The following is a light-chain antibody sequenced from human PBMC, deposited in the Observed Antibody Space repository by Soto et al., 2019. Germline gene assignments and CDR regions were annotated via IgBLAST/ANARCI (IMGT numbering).Light chain of an antibody. CDR3: QTWGTGFWV. V-gene: IGLV4-69*01. Sequence: QSVLTQSPSASASLGASVKLTCTLSSGHSSYAIAWHQQQPEKGPRFLMKLNSDGSHSKGDGIPDRFSGSSSGAERYLTISSLQSDDEADYYCQTWGTGFWVFGGGTKVTVL. CDR1: SGHSSYA. CDR2: LNSDGSH. J-gene: IGLJ3*02.